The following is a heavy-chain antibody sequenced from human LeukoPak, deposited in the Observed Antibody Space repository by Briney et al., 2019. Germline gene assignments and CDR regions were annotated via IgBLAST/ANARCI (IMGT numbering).Heavy chain of an antibody. CDR1: GGSISSYY. J-gene: IGHJ3*02. D-gene: IGHD3-10*01. Sequence: PSETLPLTCTVSGGSISSYYWSWIRQPPGKGLEGIGYNYYSGSTNYNPSLKSRVTISVDTSKNQFSLKLSSVTAADTAVYYCARDILYGSGSYNAFDIWGQGTMVTVSS. V-gene: IGHV4-59*01. CDR2: NYYSGST. CDR3: ARDILYGSGSYNAFDI.